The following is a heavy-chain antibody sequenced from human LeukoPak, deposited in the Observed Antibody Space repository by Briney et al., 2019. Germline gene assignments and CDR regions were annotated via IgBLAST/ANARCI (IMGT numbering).Heavy chain of an antibody. V-gene: IGHV3-20*04. CDR2: TNWDGAST. J-gene: IGHJ6*03. CDR3: GRVYCSTTSCYDYYDYYMDV. Sequence: GGSLRLSCAASGFRFDDYGMSWVRHVPGQGLEWVSGTNWDGASTGYADSVKGRFTISRDNVKNFLYLQMNSLRVEDTALYFCGRVYCSTTSCYDYYDYYMDVWGKGTTVTVSS. CDR1: GFRFDDYG. D-gene: IGHD2-2*01.